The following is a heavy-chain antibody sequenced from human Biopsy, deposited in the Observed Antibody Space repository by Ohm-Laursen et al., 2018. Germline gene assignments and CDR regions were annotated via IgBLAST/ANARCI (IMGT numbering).Heavy chain of an antibody. CDR2: ISPNSGGT. J-gene: IGHJ3*01. D-gene: IGHD3-16*01. CDR3: ARDIMNRIAGLVARSDVFDV. Sequence: ASVKVSCKGSGYAVNDYFLHWLRQAPGQGSEWMGWISPNSGGTNYAQKFQGRVTMTTDTSTSTVYLELRRLISDDTDVYYCARDIMNRIAGLVARSDVFDVWGQGTLVTVSS. CDR1: GYAVNDYF. V-gene: IGHV1-2*02.